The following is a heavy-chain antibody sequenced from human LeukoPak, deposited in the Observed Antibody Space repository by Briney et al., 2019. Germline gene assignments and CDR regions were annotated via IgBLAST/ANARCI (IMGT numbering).Heavy chain of an antibody. V-gene: IGHV4-34*01. CDR1: GGSFSGYY. J-gene: IGHJ5*02. Sequence: SETLSLTCAVYGGSFSGYYWSWIRQPPGKGLEWIGEINHSGSTNYNPSLKSRVTISVDTSKNQFSLKLSSVTAADTAVYYCARGWRKWIGELSRSNWFDPWGQGTLVTVSS. CDR2: INHSGST. CDR3: ARGWRKWIGELSRSNWFDP. D-gene: IGHD3-10*01.